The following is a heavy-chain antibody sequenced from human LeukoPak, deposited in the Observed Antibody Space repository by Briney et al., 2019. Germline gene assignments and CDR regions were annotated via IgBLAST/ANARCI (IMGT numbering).Heavy chain of an antibody. CDR2: INPSGSST. CDR1: GYTFTNYY. V-gene: IGHV1-46*01. Sequence: GASVKVSCKASGYTFTNYYMHWVRQAPGQGLEWMGIINPSGSSTTYAQKFQGRVTMTRDTSTSTVYMELSSLRSEDTAVYYCARGSVVAATGGHWGQGTLVTVSS. J-gene: IGHJ4*02. CDR3: ARGSVVAATGGH. D-gene: IGHD2-15*01.